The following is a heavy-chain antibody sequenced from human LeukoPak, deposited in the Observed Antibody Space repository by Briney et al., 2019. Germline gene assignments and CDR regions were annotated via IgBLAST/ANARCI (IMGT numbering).Heavy chain of an antibody. CDR2: IIPIFGTA. Sequence: ASVKVSCKASGGTFSSYAISWVRQAPGQGLEWMGGIIPIFGTANYAQKFQGRVTITADKSTSTAYMELGSLRSEDTAVYYCARVNYDILTGYFYYYYMDVWGKGTTVTVSS. D-gene: IGHD3-9*01. CDR3: ARVNYDILTGYFYYYYMDV. V-gene: IGHV1-69*06. CDR1: GGTFSSYA. J-gene: IGHJ6*03.